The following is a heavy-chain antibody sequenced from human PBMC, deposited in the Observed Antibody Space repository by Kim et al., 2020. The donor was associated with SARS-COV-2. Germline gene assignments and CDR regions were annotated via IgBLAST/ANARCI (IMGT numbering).Heavy chain of an antibody. CDR2: IYYSGST. CDR1: GGSISSYY. Sequence: SETLSLTCTVSGGSISSYYWSWIRQPPGKGLEWIGYIYYSGSTNYNPSLKSRVTISVDTSKNQFSLKLSSVTAADTAVYYCARDYYGSGSQGPLFDYWGQGTLVTVSS. J-gene: IGHJ4*02. D-gene: IGHD3-10*01. V-gene: IGHV4-59*13. CDR3: ARDYYGSGSQGPLFDY.